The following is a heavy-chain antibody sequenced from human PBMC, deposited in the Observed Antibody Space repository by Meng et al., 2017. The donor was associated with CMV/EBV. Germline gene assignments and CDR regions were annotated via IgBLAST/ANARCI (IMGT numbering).Heavy chain of an antibody. CDR3: ARSSGWSRFDY. V-gene: IGHV1-2*02. CDR1: GYTITDYY. Sequence: QVQLVQSGAEMKKPGASVKVSCKASGYTITDYYIHWVRQAPGQGFQWMGWTNPNDDTNYAQNFQGRVTMTRDMSINTIYMELSRLTSEDTAVYYCARSSGWSRFDYWGHGTLVTVSS. D-gene: IGHD6-19*01. J-gene: IGHJ4*01. CDR2: TNPNDDT.